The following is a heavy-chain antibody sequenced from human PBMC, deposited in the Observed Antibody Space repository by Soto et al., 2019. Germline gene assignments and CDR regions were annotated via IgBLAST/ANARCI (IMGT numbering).Heavy chain of an antibody. Sequence: AAVKDSCKASGYTFTGYCRHWVRQAGGQGREGMGWINANSGGTNYAQKFQGWVTMTRDTSISTADMELSRLRSDDTAGYYCARPEPRFAFDIWGQGKMVTVSS. CDR1: GYTFTGYC. CDR2: INANSGGT. CDR3: ARPEPRFAFDI. J-gene: IGHJ3*02. V-gene: IGHV1-2*04. D-gene: IGHD3-10*01.